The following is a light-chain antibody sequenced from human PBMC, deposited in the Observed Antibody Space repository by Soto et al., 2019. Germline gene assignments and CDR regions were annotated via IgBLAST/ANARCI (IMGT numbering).Light chain of an antibody. CDR2: ASS. V-gene: IGKV3D-15*01. J-gene: IGKJ4*01. Sequence: VMTQSPANMSVSPGERVTLCCRASQNVATYVAWYQQKRGQAPRLLIYASSTRATDIPATFSGSGSGTQFSLTIISLKSEDSAVYYCPQCDLWGLSFGGGTKVEI. CDR1: QNVATY. CDR3: PQCDLWGLS.